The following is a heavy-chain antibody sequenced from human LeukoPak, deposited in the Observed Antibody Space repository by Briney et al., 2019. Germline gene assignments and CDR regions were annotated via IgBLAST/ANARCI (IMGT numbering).Heavy chain of an antibody. V-gene: IGHV3-9*01. D-gene: IGHD1-26*01. CDR1: GFTFDDYA. J-gene: IGHJ4*02. CDR3: AKDMGGSYYEGTDY. Sequence: GGSLRLSCAASGFTFDDYAMHWVRQAPGKGLEWVSGISWNSGSIGYADSVKGRFTISRDNAKDSLYLQMNSLRAEDTALYYCAKDMGGSYYEGTDYWGQGTLVTVSS. CDR2: ISWNSGSI.